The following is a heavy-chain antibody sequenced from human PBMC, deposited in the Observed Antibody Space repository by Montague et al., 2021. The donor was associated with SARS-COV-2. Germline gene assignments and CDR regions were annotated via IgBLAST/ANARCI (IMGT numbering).Heavy chain of an antibody. D-gene: IGHD4-11*01. CDR1: GGSFSGNY. CDR2: INHYGST. Sequence: SDTLSLTCAVYGGSFSGNYWSWIRQPPGKGLEWIGEINHYGSTNYNPSLKSRVTMSVDTSKNQFSLKLGSVTAADTAVYYCARGLPVTTLFYYFGMDVWGQGTTVTVSS. CDR3: ARGLPVTTLFYYFGMDV. J-gene: IGHJ6*02. V-gene: IGHV4-34*01.